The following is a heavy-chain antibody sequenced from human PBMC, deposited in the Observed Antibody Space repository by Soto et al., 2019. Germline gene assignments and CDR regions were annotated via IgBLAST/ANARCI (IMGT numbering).Heavy chain of an antibody. CDR1: GFTFSSYA. Sequence: QVQLVESGGGVVQPGRSLRLSCAASGFTFSSYAMHWVRQAPGKGLEWVAVISYDGSNKYYADSVKGRFTISRDNSKNTLYLQMNSLRAEDTAVYYCARQSLGRLGCYSSSSAFDYWGQGTLVTVSS. D-gene: IGHD6-6*01. V-gene: IGHV3-30-3*01. CDR3: ARQSLGRLGCYSSSSAFDY. CDR2: ISYDGSNK. J-gene: IGHJ4*02.